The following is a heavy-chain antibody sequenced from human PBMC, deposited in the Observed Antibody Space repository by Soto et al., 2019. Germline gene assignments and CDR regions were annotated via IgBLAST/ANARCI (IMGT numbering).Heavy chain of an antibody. V-gene: IGHV4-59*01. CDR1: GGSISSYY. J-gene: IGHJ3*02. Sequence: SETLSLTCTVSGGSISSYYGSWIRQPPGKGLEWIGYIYYSGSTNYNPSLKSRGTISVDTSKNQFSLKLSSVTAADTAVYYCARALILTGYYIHDAFDIWGQGTMVTVSS. D-gene: IGHD3-9*01. CDR3: ARALILTGYYIHDAFDI. CDR2: IYYSGST.